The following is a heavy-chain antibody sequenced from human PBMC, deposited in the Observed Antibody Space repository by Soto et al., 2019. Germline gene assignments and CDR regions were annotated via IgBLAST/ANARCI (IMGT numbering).Heavy chain of an antibody. CDR1: GFTFSHYE. V-gene: IGHV3-48*03. CDR3: ARVTSDYYYGMDV. Sequence: GWSLRLSCAASGFTFSHYEMDWVRQAPGKGLEWLSHISTRGNIIYYADSVKGRFTISRDNAKNSLFLQMTSLSAEDSAVYYRARVTSDYYYGMDVWGQGTTVTVSS. J-gene: IGHJ6*02. CDR2: ISTRGNII.